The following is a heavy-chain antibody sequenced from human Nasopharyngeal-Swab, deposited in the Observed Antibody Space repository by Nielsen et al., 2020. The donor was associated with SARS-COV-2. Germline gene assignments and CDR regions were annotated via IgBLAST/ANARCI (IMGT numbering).Heavy chain of an antibody. CDR2: INPSGGST. CDR3: AREGEPGGFFYYGMDV. V-gene: IGHV1-46*01. J-gene: IGHJ6*02. D-gene: IGHD3-10*01. CDR1: GYTFTSYY. Sequence: ALVKVSCKASGYTFTSYYMHWVRQAPGQGLEWMGIINPSGGSTSYAQKFQGRVTMTRDTSTSTVYMELSSLRSEDTAVYYCAREGEPGGFFYYGMDVWGQGTTVTVSS.